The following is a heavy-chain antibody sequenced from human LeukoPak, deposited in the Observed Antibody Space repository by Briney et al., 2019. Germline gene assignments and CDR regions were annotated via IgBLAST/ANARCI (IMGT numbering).Heavy chain of an antibody. J-gene: IGHJ3*02. V-gene: IGHV1-2*02. D-gene: IGHD2-15*01. CDR2: INPNSGGT. CDR3: ARGGWVAATQGAFDI. CDR1: GYTFTGYY. Sequence: ASVKVSCKASGYTFTGYYMHWVRQAPGQGREWMGWINPNSGGTNYAQELQGRGTMTRDTSISTAYMELSRLRSDDTAVYYCARGGWVAATQGAFDIWGQGTMVTVSS.